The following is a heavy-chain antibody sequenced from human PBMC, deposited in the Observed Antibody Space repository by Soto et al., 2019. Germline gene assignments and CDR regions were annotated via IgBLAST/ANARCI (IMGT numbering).Heavy chain of an antibody. D-gene: IGHD3-3*01. V-gene: IGHV4-59*01. CDR1: GGYISSYY. CDR2: IYYSGST. Sequence: PSETLSLTCTVSGGYISSYYWSWIRQPPGKGLEWIGYIYYSGSTNYNPSLKSRVTISVDTSKNQFSLKLSSVTAADTAVYYCARDGGFYYGMDVWGQGTTVTVS. J-gene: IGHJ6*02. CDR3: ARDGGFYYGMDV.